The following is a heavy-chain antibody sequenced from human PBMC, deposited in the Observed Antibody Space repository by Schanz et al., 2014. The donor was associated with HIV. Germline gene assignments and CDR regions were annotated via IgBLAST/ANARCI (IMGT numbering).Heavy chain of an antibody. Sequence: QVDLVESGGGVVQPGRSLRLSCTASGFTFNNYGMQWVRQAPGKGLEWLAAIWYDGSNKFYADSLRGRFTISRDNSKNTLYLQMNSLRVEDTAVYYCAREREESIAYYYYGMDVWGQGTAVTVSS. D-gene: IGHD1-26*01. V-gene: IGHV3-33*01. CDR1: GFTFNNYG. CDR2: IWYDGSNK. CDR3: AREREESIAYYYYGMDV. J-gene: IGHJ6*02.